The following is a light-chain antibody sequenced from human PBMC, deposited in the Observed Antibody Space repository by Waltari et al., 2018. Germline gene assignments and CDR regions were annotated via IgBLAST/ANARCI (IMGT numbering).Light chain of an antibody. V-gene: IGKV2-30*01. CDR2: KVS. CDR1: QTLIYTDGNTY. CDR3: MQGTHWPWT. J-gene: IGKJ1*01. Sequence: DVVMTQSPPSLPVTLGQPASMSCRSRQTLIYTDGNTYLSWFLQRPGQSPRRLIYKVSDRDPGVPDRFSGSGSGTDFTLRIKKVEAEDVGVYYCMQGTHWPWTFGQGTKMEIE.